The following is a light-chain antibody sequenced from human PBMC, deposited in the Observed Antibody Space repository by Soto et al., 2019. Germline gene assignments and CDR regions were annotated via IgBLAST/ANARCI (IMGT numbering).Light chain of an antibody. Sequence: DIQMTQSPSTLSASVGDRVTITGRASQSINNWLAWYQQQPGKAPKLLLSKASKLESGVPSRFSGSGSGTDFTLTISGLQPDDFATYYCQQYNPYSPWTFGQGTKVDI. J-gene: IGKJ1*01. CDR1: QSINNW. CDR3: QQYNPYSPWT. V-gene: IGKV1-5*03. CDR2: KAS.